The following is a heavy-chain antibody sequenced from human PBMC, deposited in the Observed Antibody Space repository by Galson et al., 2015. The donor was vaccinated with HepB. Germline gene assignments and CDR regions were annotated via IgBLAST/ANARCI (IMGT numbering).Heavy chain of an antibody. D-gene: IGHD2-8*01. Sequence: SVKVSCKASGYTFTSYAIQWVRQAPGQSLEWMGWIHVGNGKTKFSQKLQGRVTITRDTSANTAYLELSSLRSEDTAVYYCARSFGVPPSFDTWGQGTLLTVSS. CDR1: GYTFTSYA. CDR3: ARSFGVPPSFDT. CDR2: IHVGNGKT. J-gene: IGHJ4*02. V-gene: IGHV1-3*01.